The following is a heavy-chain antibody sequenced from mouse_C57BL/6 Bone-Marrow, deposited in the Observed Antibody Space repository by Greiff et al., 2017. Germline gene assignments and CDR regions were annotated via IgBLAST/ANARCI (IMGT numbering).Heavy chain of an antibody. CDR1: GYTFTSYW. Sequence: QVQLQQPGAELVRPGSSVKLSCKASGYTFTSYWMHWVKQRPIQGLEWIGNIDPSDSETHYNQKFKDKATLTVDKSSSTAYMQLSSLTSEDSAVYDGARGGGSSVGYCDVWGTGTTVTVSS. D-gene: IGHD1-1*01. J-gene: IGHJ1*03. V-gene: IGHV1-52*01. CDR2: IDPSDSET. CDR3: ARGGGSSVGYCDV.